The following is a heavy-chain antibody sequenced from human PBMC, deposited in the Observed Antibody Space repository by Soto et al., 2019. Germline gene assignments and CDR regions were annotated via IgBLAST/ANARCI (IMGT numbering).Heavy chain of an antibody. Sequence: GAAVKVSCKAAGGTFSSCAISWVRQAPGQGLEWMGGIIPIFGTANYAQKFQGRVTITADESTSTAYMELSSLRSEDTAVYYCATDSHSRGYLPHGMDVWGQGITVTVSS. J-gene: IGHJ6*02. V-gene: IGHV1-69*13. D-gene: IGHD3-22*01. CDR3: ATDSHSRGYLPHGMDV. CDR1: GGTFSSCA. CDR2: IIPIFGTA.